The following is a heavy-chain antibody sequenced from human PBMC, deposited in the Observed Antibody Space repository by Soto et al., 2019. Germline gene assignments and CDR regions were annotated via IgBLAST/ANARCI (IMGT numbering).Heavy chain of an antibody. J-gene: IGHJ3*02. D-gene: IGHD6-13*01. CDR1: GGSISSGGYS. CDR2: IYHSGST. Sequence: SETLSLTCAVSGGSISSGGYSWSWIRQPPGKGLEWIGYIYHSGSTYYNPSLKSRVTISVDRSKNQFSLKLSSVTAADTAVYYCARLGDQQQLAVPDIWGQGTMVTVSS. V-gene: IGHV4-30-2*01. CDR3: ARLGDQQQLAVPDI.